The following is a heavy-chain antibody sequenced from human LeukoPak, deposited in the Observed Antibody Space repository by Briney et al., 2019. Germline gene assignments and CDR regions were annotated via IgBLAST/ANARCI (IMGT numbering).Heavy chain of an antibody. D-gene: IGHD5-12*01. J-gene: IGHJ4*02. V-gene: IGHV1-2*02. CDR1: GYTFTGYY. CDR3: ARRYSGVMQGYFDY. Sequence: VASVKVSCKASGYTFTGYYMHWVRQAPGQGLEWMGWINPNSGGTNYAQKFQGRVAMTRDTSISTAYMELSRLRSEDTAVYYCARRYSGVMQGYFDYWGQGTLVTVSS. CDR2: INPNSGGT.